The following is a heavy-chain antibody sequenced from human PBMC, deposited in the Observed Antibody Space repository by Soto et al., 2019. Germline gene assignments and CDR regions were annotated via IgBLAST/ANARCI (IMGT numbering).Heavy chain of an antibody. V-gene: IGHV5-10-1*01. Sequence: PGESLKISCNGSGYSFTSYWISWVRQMPGKGLEWMGRIDPSDSYTNYSPSFQGHVTISADKSISTAYLQWSSLKASDTAMYYCARPEGRAAACIGYNYYGMYGCGKGPTVTGSS. CDR1: GYSFTSYW. J-gene: IGHJ6*04. D-gene: IGHD6-13*01. CDR2: IDPSDSYT. CDR3: ARPEGRAAACIGYNYYGMYG.